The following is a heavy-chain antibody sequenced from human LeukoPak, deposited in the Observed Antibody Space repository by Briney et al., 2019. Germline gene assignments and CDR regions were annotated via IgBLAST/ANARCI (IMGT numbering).Heavy chain of an antibody. V-gene: IGHV3-21*01. CDR1: GFTFSSHS. CDR3: ARSLYDRNWFDP. D-gene: IGHD3-9*01. Sequence: TSGGSLRLSCSASGFTFSSHSMNGVRQAPGKGLEWASSISSSSSYIYYADSVKGRFTISRDNAKNSLYLQMNSLRAEDTAVYYCARSLYDRNWFDPWGQGTLVTVSS. J-gene: IGHJ5*02. CDR2: ISSSSSYI.